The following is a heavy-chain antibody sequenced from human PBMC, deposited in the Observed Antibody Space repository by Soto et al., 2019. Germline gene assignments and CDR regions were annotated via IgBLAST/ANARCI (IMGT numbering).Heavy chain of an antibody. CDR3: ARGVNDDS. V-gene: IGHV3-53*01. CDR1: GFSVGGNP. D-gene: IGHD4-17*01. Sequence: VKLVQSGGGLVQPGGSLRLSCAASGFSVGGNPVTWVRQAPGKGLEWVAVMHTGGSTFYADSVEGRFTISRDNSKNTVFLQMNRLSVGDTAIYFCARGVNDDSRGQGTRVTVSS. CDR2: MHTGGST. J-gene: IGHJ4*02.